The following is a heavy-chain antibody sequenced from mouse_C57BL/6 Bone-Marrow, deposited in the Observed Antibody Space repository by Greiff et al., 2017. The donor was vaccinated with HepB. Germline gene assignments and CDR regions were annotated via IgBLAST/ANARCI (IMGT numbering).Heavy chain of an antibody. CDR3: TTSTTGYFDY. CDR1: GFNIKDDY. D-gene: IGHD2-1*01. J-gene: IGHJ2*01. Sequence: VQLQQPGAELVRPGASVKLSCTASGFNIKDDYMHWVKQRPEQGLEWIGWIDPENGDTEYASKFQGKATITADTSSNTAYLQLSSLTSEDTAVYYCTTSTTGYFDYWGQGTTLTVSS. CDR2: IDPENGDT. V-gene: IGHV14-4*01.